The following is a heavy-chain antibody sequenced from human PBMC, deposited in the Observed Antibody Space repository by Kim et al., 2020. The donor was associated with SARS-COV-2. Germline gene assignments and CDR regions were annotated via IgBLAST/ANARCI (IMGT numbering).Heavy chain of an antibody. Sequence: GGSLRLSCEGSGIGLSPYWVHWVRQAPGKGLEWVSHIGPDGHLTFYADFVMGRLTLSRDNAKNTVYLHISTLTVDDTAVYFCARDFDRVDNWGQGTLVTVSA. J-gene: IGHJ4*02. CDR1: GIGLSPYW. V-gene: IGHV3-74*01. CDR3: ARDFDRVDN. CDR2: IGPDGHLT.